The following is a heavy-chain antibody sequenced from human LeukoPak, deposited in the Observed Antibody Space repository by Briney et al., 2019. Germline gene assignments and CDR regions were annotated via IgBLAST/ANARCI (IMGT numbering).Heavy chain of an antibody. V-gene: IGHV4-34*01. CDR3: ARRLTQYDCFDP. J-gene: IGHJ5*02. D-gene: IGHD2-2*01. Sequence: PETLSLTCAVYGGSFSGYYWSWIRQPPGKGLEWIGEINHSGSTNYNPSLKSRVTISVDTSKNQFSLHLNSVTPEDTAVYYCARRLTQYDCFDPWGQGILVTVSS. CDR2: INHSGST. CDR1: GGSFSGYY.